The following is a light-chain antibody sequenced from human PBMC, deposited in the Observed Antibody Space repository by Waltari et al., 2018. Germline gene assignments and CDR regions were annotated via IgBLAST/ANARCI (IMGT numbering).Light chain of an antibody. V-gene: IGKV3-15*01. J-gene: IGKJ1*01. CDR1: QSVGIN. Sequence: IVMTQSPAALSVSPGERATLSCRDSQSVGINLAWYQQKPGQAPRLLISTASTRATGIPARFSGSGSGTEFTLTINSLQSEDSAIYYCHQYNNWPPGGTFGQGTKVELK. CDR2: TAS. CDR3: HQYNNWPPGGT.